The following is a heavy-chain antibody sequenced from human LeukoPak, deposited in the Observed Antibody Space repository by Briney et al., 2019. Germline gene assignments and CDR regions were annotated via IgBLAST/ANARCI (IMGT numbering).Heavy chain of an antibody. V-gene: IGHV3-15*01. J-gene: IGHJ4*02. D-gene: IGHD2-8*01. CDR2: IKSKADGGTT. CDR1: GFTFSNAW. CDR3: TTDPPYCTNGVCSEGDY. Sequence: GGSLRLSCAASGFTFSNAWMSWVPQAPGKGLEWVGRIKSKADGGTTDYAAPVKGRFTISRDDSKNTLYLQMNSLKTEDTAVYYCTTDPPYCTNGVCSEGDYWGQGTLVTVSS.